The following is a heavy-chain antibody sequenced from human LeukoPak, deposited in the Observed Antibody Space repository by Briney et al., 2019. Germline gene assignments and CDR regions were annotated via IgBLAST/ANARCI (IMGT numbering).Heavy chain of an antibody. V-gene: IGHV3-33*06. CDR1: GFTFSSYG. CDR3: AKDHEQWLVGGCLHY. D-gene: IGHD6-19*01. Sequence: GGSLRLSCAASGFTFSSYGMHWVRQAPGKGLEWVATIWYDGSNTYYADSVKGRFTISRENSNNTLYLQMNSLRAEDTAFYYCAKDHEQWLVGGCLHYWGQGTLVTVSS. J-gene: IGHJ1*01. CDR2: IWYDGSNT.